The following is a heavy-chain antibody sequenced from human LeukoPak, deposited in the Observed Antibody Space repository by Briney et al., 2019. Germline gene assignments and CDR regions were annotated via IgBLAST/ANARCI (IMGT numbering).Heavy chain of an antibody. J-gene: IGHJ5*02. D-gene: IGHD6-19*01. V-gene: IGHV4-34*01. CDR2: INHSGST. CDR3: ARDRYSSGWYPYNWFDP. Sequence: SETLSLTCTVSGGSISSYYWSWIRQPPGKGLEWIGEINHSGSTNYNPSLKSRVTISVDTSKNQFSLKLSSVTAADTAVYYCARDRYSSGWYPYNWFDPWGQGTLVTVSS. CDR1: GGSISSYY.